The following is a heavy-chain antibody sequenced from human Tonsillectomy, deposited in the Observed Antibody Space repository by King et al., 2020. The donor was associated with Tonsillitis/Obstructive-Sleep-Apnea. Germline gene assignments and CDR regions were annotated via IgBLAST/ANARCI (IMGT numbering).Heavy chain of an antibody. D-gene: IGHD1-26*01. Sequence: VQLLESGGGLVQPGGSLRLSCAASGFTFSSYAMSWVRQAPGKGLEWVSAISGSGGSTYYAGPGKGRFTISRDNSKNTLYLQMNSLRAEDTAVYYCAKDRSGGYFDDAFDIWGQGTMVTVSS. CDR3: AKDRSGGYFDDAFDI. V-gene: IGHV3-23*01. J-gene: IGHJ3*02. CDR2: ISGSGGST. CDR1: GFTFSSYA.